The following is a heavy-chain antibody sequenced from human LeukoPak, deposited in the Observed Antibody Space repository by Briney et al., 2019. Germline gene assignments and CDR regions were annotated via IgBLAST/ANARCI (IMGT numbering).Heavy chain of an antibody. J-gene: IGHJ5*02. D-gene: IGHD4-17*01. CDR2: ISSSSSYT. V-gene: IGHV3-11*06. CDR3: ARYRSVGRQAYGHYHVGEWFDP. CDR1: GFTFSDYY. Sequence: KPGGSLRLSCAASGFTFSDYYMSWIRQAPGKGLEWVSYISSSSSYTNYADSVKGRFTISRDNAKNSLYLQMNSLRAEDTAVYYCARYRSVGRQAYGHYHVGEWFDPFALGTLVIGAS.